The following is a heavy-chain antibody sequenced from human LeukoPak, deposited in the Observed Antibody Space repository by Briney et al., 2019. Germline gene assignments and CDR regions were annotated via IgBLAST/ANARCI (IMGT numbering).Heavy chain of an antibody. D-gene: IGHD2-21*01. Sequence: PGGSLRLSCEAFGITFSNSGMHCVRQAPGKGLEWVAYIGHDGRNKFYTESVRGRFTISGDNSMKMAYLQMNSLRTEDTAIYFCAKDGDWTFGIWGQGTMVTVSS. CDR3: AKDGDWTFGI. J-gene: IGHJ3*02. CDR1: GITFSNSG. CDR2: IGHDGRNK. V-gene: IGHV3-30*02.